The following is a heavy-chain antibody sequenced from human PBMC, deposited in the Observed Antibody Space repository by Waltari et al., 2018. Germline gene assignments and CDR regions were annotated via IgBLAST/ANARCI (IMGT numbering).Heavy chain of an antibody. Sequence: EVQLAESGGGLVQPGGSLRLSCAVSGFSFSSYWMYWVRQSPGKGLVLASQSNSDGSTIDYRDSVKGRFTIYVDNTKNTLYLEMNSLRSEDTAVYYCARDPSFGDFEAYFDYWGQGTLVTVSS. CDR2: SNSDGSTI. D-gene: IGHD3-10*01. V-gene: IGHV3-74*01. J-gene: IGHJ4*02. CDR1: GFSFSSYW. CDR3: ARDPSFGDFEAYFDY.